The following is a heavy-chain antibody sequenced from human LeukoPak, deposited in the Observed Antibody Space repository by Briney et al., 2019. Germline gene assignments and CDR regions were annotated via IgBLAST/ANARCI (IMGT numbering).Heavy chain of an antibody. CDR1: GYTFTSYG. D-gene: IGHD3-10*01. CDR2: ISAYNGNT. J-gene: IGHJ5*02. Sequence: ASVKVSCKASGYTFTSYGISWVRQAPGQGLEWMGWISAYNGNTNYAQKFQGRVTMTTDTSTSTAYMELRSLRSDDTAVYYCARVRYYYGSGSYLPWGQGTLVTVSS. V-gene: IGHV1-18*01. CDR3: ARVRYYYGSGSYLP.